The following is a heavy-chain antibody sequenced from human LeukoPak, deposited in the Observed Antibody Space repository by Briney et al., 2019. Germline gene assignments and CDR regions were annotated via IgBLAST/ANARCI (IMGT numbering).Heavy chain of an antibody. J-gene: IGHJ4*01. V-gene: IGHV3-30*02. CDR1: GFTFSRYG. CDR2: IRYDESDK. D-gene: IGHD3-10*01. Sequence: PGGSLRLSCAASGFTFSRYGMHWVRQAPGKGLQWVAFIRYDESDKKYEASVKGRFTISRDNSKGTVSLQMYSLRVEDTAVYYCATQFYASGNYYNPTHYWGHGTLVTVSS. CDR3: ATQFYASGNYYNPTHY.